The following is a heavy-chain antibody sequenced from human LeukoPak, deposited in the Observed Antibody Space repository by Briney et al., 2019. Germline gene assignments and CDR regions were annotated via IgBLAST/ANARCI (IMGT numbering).Heavy chain of an antibody. J-gene: IGHJ4*02. CDR1: GGSINTYY. CDR3: ARVRYYYDGSGNNAYYFDL. Sequence: SETLSLTCTVSGGSINTYYWSWIRRPAGKGLEWIGRIYSSGSTNYNPSLKSRITMSVDMSKNQFSLRLSSVTAADTAMYYCARVRYYYDGSGNNAYYFDLWGQGTLVTVSS. CDR2: IYSSGST. D-gene: IGHD3-22*01. V-gene: IGHV4-4*07.